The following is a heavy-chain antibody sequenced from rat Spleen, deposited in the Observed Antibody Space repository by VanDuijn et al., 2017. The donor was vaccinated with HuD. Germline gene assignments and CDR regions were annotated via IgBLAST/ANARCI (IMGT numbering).Heavy chain of an antibody. V-gene: IGHV3-1*01. CDR1: GYSITSNY. J-gene: IGHJ4*01. CDR3: ARWPTHYSSYGVDA. D-gene: IGHD1-2*01. Sequence: EVQLQESGPGLVKPSQSLSLTCSVTGYSITSNYWGWIRKLPGNKMEWIGHISYSGSTSYNPSLKSRISITRDTSKNQFFLQLNSVTTEDTATYYCARWPTHYSSYGVDAWGQGASVTVSS. CDR2: ISYSGST.